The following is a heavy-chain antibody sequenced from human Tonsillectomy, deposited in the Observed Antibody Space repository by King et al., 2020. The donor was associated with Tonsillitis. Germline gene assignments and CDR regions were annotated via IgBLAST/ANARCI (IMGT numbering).Heavy chain of an antibody. D-gene: IGHD3-22*01. J-gene: IGHJ4*02. V-gene: IGHV2-26*01. CDR2: IFSTDEK. Sequence: TLKESGPVLVKPTETLTLTCTVSGFSLSNARVGVSWIRQPPGEALEWLAHIFSTDEKSYTTSLKSRLTVSKDTSKSQVVLTMTDLDPVDTATYYCARVTTPYDFDSSTYYYFDYWGQGTLVTVSS. CDR3: ARVTTPYDFDSSTYYYFDY. CDR1: GFSLSNARVG.